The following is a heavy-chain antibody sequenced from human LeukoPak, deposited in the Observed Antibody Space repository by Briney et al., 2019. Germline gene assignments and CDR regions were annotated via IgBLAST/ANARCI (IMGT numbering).Heavy chain of an antibody. CDR2: IFSGGST. V-gene: IGHV3-53*04. Sequence: PGGSLRLSCAASGFTVSSNYMSWVRQAPGKGLEGVSVIFSGGSTYYADSVKGRFTISRHNSKNTLYLQMNSLRAEDTAVYYCATYYDSSGDAFDIWGQGTMVTVSS. CDR1: GFTVSSNY. CDR3: ATYYDSSGDAFDI. J-gene: IGHJ3*02. D-gene: IGHD3-22*01.